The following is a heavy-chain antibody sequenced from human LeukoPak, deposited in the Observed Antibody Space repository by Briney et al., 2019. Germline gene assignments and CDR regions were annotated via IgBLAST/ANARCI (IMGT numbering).Heavy chain of an antibody. D-gene: IGHD6-25*01. CDR1: GGSVSSSKW. J-gene: IGHJ4*02. Sequence: SETLSLTCVVSGGSVSSSKWWSWVRQPPGKGLEWIGQVYHDGGTKYNPSLKSRVTILVDKSKNQFSLKLSSVTAADTAVYYCVRRGQRLNPGLYYFDHWGQGTLVTVSS. CDR2: VYHDGGT. V-gene: IGHV4-4*02. CDR3: VRRGQRLNPGLYYFDH.